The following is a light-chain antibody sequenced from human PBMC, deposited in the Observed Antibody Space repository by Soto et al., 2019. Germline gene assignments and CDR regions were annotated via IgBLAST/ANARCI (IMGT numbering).Light chain of an antibody. CDR3: SSYTSSSTPYVV. CDR2: DVS. Sequence: QSALTQPASVSGSPGQSITISCTCTSSDVGGYNYVSWYQQHPGKAPKLMIYDVSNRPSGVSNRFSGSKSGNTASLTISGLQAEDEADYYCSSYTSSSTPYVVFGGGTKL. J-gene: IGLJ2*01. CDR1: SSDVGGYNY. V-gene: IGLV2-14*01.